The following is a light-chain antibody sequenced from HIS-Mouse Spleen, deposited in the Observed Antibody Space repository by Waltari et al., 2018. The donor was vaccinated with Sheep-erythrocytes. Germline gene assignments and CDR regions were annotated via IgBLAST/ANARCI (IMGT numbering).Light chain of an antibody. CDR1: SSDVGGYNY. CDR2: EGS. CDR3: CSYAGSSTPWV. V-gene: IGLV2-23*01. Sequence: QSALTQPPSASGSPGQSVTISCTGTSSDVGGYNYVSWYQQHPGKAPKRMIYEGSKRPSGVSNRFSGSKSGNTASLTISGLQAEDEADYYCCSYAGSSTPWVFGGGTKLTVL. J-gene: IGLJ3*02.